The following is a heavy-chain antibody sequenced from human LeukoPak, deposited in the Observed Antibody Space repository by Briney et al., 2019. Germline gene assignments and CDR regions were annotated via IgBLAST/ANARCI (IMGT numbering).Heavy chain of an antibody. D-gene: IGHD3-3*01. CDR2: INHSGST. V-gene: IGHV4-34*01. CDR1: GGSFSGYY. Sequence: SETLSLTCAVYGGSFSGYYWSWIRQPPGKGLEWIGEINHSGSTNYNPSLKSRVTISVDTSKNQFSLKLSSVTAADTAVYYCARRVYRYYVFWSGKGYFDYWGQGTVVTVSS. J-gene: IGHJ4*02. CDR3: ARRVYRYYVFWSGKGYFDY.